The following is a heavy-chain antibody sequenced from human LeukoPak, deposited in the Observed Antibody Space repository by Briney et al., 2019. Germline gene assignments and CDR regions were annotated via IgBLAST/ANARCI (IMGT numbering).Heavy chain of an antibody. J-gene: IGHJ5*02. CDR1: GYTFTGYY. D-gene: IGHD1-14*01. CDR2: INPNSGGT. V-gene: IGHV1-2*02. CDR3: ARDLEHSRIDWFDP. Sequence: ASVKVSCKASGYTFTGYYMHWVRQAPGQGLEWMGWINPNSGGTNYAQKFQGRVTMTRDTSISTAYMELSRLRSDDTAVYYCARDLEHSRIDWFDPWGQGTLVTVSS.